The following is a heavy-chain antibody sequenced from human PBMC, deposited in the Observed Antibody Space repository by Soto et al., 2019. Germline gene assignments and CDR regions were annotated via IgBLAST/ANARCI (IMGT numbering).Heavy chain of an antibody. J-gene: IGHJ6*02. CDR3: ARGPPISAAYYGMDF. D-gene: IGHD6-25*01. Sequence: ASVKVSCKASGYTFTGYYMHWVRQAPGQGLEWMGWINPNSGGTNYAQKFQGWVTMTRDTSISTAYMELSRLRSDDTAVYYCARGPPISAAYYGMDFWGQGTTVTVSS. CDR1: GYTFTGYY. CDR2: INPNSGGT. V-gene: IGHV1-2*04.